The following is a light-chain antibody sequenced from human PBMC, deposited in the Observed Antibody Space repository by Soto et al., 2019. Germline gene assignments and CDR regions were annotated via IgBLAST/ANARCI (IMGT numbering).Light chain of an antibody. Sequence: DIQMTQSPSTLSASVGDRVTITCRASQTISSSLAWYQQQPGKAPKLLIYDVSTLKRGVPSRFSGSRSGTEFTLSSSSLQPDDFATYYCQQYHTFSYTFGQGTSLESK. CDR3: QQYHTFSYT. V-gene: IGKV1-5*01. J-gene: IGKJ2*01. CDR1: QTISSS. CDR2: DVS.